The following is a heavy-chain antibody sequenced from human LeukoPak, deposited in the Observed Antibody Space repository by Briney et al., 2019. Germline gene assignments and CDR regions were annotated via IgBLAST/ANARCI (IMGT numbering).Heavy chain of an antibody. CDR2: IYSGGST. J-gene: IGHJ3*02. V-gene: IGHV3-53*01. Sequence: GGSLRLSCAASGFTVSSNYMNWVRQAPGKGLEWVSVIYSGGSTFYADSVEGRFTISRDNSNNTVYLQMNSLRDEDTAMYYCAREYYDNSGGEDAFDIWGQGTMVTVSS. D-gene: IGHD3-22*01. CDR3: AREYYDNSGGEDAFDI. CDR1: GFTVSSNY.